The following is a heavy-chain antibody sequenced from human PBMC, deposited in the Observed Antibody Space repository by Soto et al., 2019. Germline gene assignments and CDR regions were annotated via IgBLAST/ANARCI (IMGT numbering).Heavy chain of an antibody. V-gene: IGHV1-8*01. J-gene: IGHJ4*02. CDR1: GYTFTSYD. CDR2: MNPNTGNS. CDR3: ARGPGIVGATKNDY. D-gene: IGHD1-26*01. Sequence: GASVKVSCKASGYTFTSYDIYWVRQATGQGLEWMGWMNPNTGNSAYAQKFQGRVTVTSDTSINTAYMELRSLRSDDTAVYYCARGPGIVGATKNDYWGQGTLVTSPQ.